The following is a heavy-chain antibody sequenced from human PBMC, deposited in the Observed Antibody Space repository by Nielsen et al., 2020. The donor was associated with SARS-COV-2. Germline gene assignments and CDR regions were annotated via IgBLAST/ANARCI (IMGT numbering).Heavy chain of an antibody. J-gene: IGHJ4*02. CDR1: GYTFTSYA. V-gene: IGHV7-4-1*02. CDR2: INTNTGNP. CDR3: ASFSMVRGVIDFDY. D-gene: IGHD3-10*01. Sequence: ASVKVSCKASGYTFTSYAMNWVRQAPGQGLEWMGWINTNTGNPTYAQGFTGRFVFSLDTSVSTAYLQISSLKAEDTAVYYCASFSMVRGVIDFDYWGQGTLVTVS.